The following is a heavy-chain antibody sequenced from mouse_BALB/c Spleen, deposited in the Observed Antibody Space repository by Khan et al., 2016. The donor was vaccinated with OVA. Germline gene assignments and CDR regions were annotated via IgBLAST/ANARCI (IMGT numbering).Heavy chain of an antibody. J-gene: IGHJ2*01. D-gene: IGHD2-3*01. CDR1: GFTFSGFG. V-gene: IGHV5-17*02. Sequence: EVELVESGGGLVQTGGSRKLSCAASGFTFSGFGMHWVRQAPEKGLEWVAYICSDSNTIYYADTVKGRFTITRDNPKNTLFLQMTSLRSEDTSMYYCARTGYYCFDYWGQGTTLTVSS. CDR3: ARTGYYCFDY. CDR2: ICSDSNTI.